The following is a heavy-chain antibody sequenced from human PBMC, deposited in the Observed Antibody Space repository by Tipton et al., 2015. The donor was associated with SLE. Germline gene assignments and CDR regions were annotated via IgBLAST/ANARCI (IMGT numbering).Heavy chain of an antibody. Sequence: TLSLTCTVSGGSISSYYWSRIRQPPGKGLEWIGYIYYSGSTNYNPSLKSRVTISVDTSKNQFSLKLSSVTAADTAVYYCARERSSTPYYYYYMDVWGKGTTVTVSS. D-gene: IGHD2-2*01. CDR1: GGSISSYY. CDR2: IYYSGST. CDR3: ARERSSTPYYYYYMDV. J-gene: IGHJ6*03. V-gene: IGHV4-59*01.